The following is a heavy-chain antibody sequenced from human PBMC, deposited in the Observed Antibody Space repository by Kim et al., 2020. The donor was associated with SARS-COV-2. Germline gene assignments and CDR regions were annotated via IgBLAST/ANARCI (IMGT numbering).Heavy chain of an antibody. V-gene: IGHV4-39*01. CDR2: IYYSGST. CDR3: ASSYFGYSYGYSPFDY. CDR1: GGSISSSSYY. D-gene: IGHD5-18*01. J-gene: IGHJ4*02. Sequence: SETLSLTCTVSGGSISSSSYYWGWIRQPPGKGLEWIGSIYYSGSTYYNPSLKSRVTISVDTSKNQFSLKLSSVTAADTAVYYCASSYFGYSYGYSPFDYWGQGTLVTVSS.